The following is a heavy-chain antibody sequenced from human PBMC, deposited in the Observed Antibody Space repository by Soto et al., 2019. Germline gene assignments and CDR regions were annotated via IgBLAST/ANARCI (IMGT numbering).Heavy chain of an antibody. CDR1: GGTFSSYA. CDR2: IIPIFGTA. J-gene: IGHJ6*02. D-gene: IGHD3-3*01. CDR3: ASPLRFLEWSTFYYGMDV. V-gene: IGHV1-69*13. Sequence: SVKVSCKASGGTFSSYAISWVRQAPGQGLEWMGGIIPIFGTANYAQKFQGRVTITADESTSTAYMELSSLRSEDTAVYYCASPLRFLEWSTFYYGMDVWGQGTTVTVSS.